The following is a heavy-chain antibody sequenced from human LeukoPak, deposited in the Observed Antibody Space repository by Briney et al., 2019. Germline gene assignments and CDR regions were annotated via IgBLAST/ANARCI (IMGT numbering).Heavy chain of an antibody. CDR3: ARDRPSGNTGHSHDY. V-gene: IGHV4-61*02. CDR2: IYTSGRT. CDR1: GGSISSGSYY. D-gene: IGHD4-23*01. J-gene: IGHJ4*02. Sequence: PSETLSLTCAVSGGSISSGSYYWSSIRQPAGKGLEWIGRIYTSGRTNYNPSRKSRVTISVDTSKNQFSLKLSSGTAADTPVYYCARDRPSGNTGHSHDYWGQGTQVTVSS.